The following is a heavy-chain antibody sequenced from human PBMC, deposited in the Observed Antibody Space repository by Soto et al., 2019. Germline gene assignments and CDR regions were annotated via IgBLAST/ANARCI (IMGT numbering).Heavy chain of an antibody. CDR1: GFTFDDYA. V-gene: IGHV3-9*01. CDR3: AKDMGGTRGMDV. Sequence: EVQLVESGGGLVQPGRSLRLSCAASGFTFDDYAMHWVRQAPGKGLEWVSGISWNSGSIGYADSVKGRFTISRDNAKNSLYLQMNILRAEHAALYYCAKDMGGTRGMDVWGQGTTVTVSS. D-gene: IGHD3-16*01. CDR2: ISWNSGSI. J-gene: IGHJ6*02.